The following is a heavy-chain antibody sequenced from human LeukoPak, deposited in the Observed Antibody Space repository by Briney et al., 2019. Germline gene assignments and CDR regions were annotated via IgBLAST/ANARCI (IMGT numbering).Heavy chain of an antibody. D-gene: IGHD1-26*01. CDR3: ATRPLSHSGSYWAGDY. CDR1: GYTFTGYY. Sequence: ASVKVSCKASGYTFTGYYMHWVRQAPGQGLEWMGRINPNSGGTNYAQKFQGRVTMTRDTSISTAYMELSRLRSDDTAVYYCATRPLSHSGSYWAGDYWGQGTPVTVSS. J-gene: IGHJ4*02. CDR2: INPNSGGT. V-gene: IGHV1-2*06.